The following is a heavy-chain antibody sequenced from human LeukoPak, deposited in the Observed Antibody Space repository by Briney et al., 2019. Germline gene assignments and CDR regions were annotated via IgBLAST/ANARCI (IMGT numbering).Heavy chain of an antibody. V-gene: IGHV3-23*01. D-gene: IGHD2-2*01. J-gene: IGHJ1*01. CDR1: GFTFTNYA. CDR3: AKELYCSGSNCNGYFQH. Sequence: GGSLRLSCAASGFTFTNYAMSWVRQAPGKGLEWGSTVSNAASGTYYTDSVKGRFTISRENSKNPLYLQMNSLRADDTAVYYCAKELYCSGSNCNGYFQHWGQGTLVTVSS. CDR2: VSNAASGT.